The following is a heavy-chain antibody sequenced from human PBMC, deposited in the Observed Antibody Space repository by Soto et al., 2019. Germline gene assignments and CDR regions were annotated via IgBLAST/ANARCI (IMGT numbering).Heavy chain of an antibody. D-gene: IGHD6-6*01. CDR2: IYHTGGT. Sequence: QVQLQEMGPGLVKPSQTLTITCTVSGASVNSAYWSWCRQLPAKGLEWRGDIYHTGGTIYNQSLQSTLAISIHTSKPLFSMKLRSVTASDTAVYYCARTAAYNSSFFASWGQGTVVTVSS. V-gene: IGHV4-31*01. CDR1: GASVNSAY. J-gene: IGHJ4*02. CDR3: ARTAAYNSSFFAS.